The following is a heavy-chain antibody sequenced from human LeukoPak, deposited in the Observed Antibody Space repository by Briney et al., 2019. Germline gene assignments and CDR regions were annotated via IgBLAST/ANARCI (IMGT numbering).Heavy chain of an antibody. J-gene: IGHJ4*02. CDR3: ARGGQWLVAN. V-gene: IGHV1-46*01. CDR2: INPSGGSP. D-gene: IGHD6-19*01. Sequence: PGASVKVSCKASGYTFTSYYIHWVRQAPGQGLEWMGIINPSGGSPTYTQKFQGRVTMTRDTSTNTVYMELSSLKSEDTAVYYCARGGQWLVANWGQGTLVTVSS. CDR1: GYTFTSYY.